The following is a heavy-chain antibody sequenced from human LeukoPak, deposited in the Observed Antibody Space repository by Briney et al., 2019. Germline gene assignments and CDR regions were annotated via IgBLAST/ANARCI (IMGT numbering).Heavy chain of an antibody. V-gene: IGHV1-8*03. Sequence: GASVKVSCKASGYTFTNYDINWVLQATGQGLEWMGWMNPNSGNTGYAQKFQGRVTITRNTSISTAYMELSSLRSEDTAVYYCARGQFYCSSTSCYGANWFDPWGQGTLVTVSS. CDR1: GYTFTNYD. J-gene: IGHJ5*02. CDR3: ARGQFYCSSTSCYGANWFDP. CDR2: MNPNSGNT. D-gene: IGHD2-2*01.